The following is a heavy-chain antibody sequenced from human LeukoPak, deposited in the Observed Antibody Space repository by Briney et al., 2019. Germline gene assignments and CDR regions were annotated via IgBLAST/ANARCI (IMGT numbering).Heavy chain of an antibody. CDR3: ARRQYRSSRYYFDY. V-gene: IGHV3-74*01. Sequence: GGSLRLSCAASGFSLGSYWMHWVRQAPGKGLVWVSRINSDGSTTNYADSVKGRFTISRDNAKNTLYLQMNSLRAEDTAVYYCARRQYRSSRYYFDYWGQGTLVTVSS. J-gene: IGHJ4*02. CDR1: GFSLGSYW. D-gene: IGHD6-13*01. CDR2: INSDGSTT.